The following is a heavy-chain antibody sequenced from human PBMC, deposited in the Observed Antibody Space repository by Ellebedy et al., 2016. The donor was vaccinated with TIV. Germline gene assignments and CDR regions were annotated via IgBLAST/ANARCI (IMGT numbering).Heavy chain of an antibody. V-gene: IGHV1-18*04. CDR2: INTYSGNT. CDR1: GFTFTDYY. J-gene: IGHJ4*02. Sequence: ASVKVSCXTSGFTFTDYYIHWVRQAPGQGLEWMGSINTYSGNTVYAQNVQGRLTLTTDTPTSTAYVELRSLRSDDTAVYYCARDGGRAARPTVFFDYWGQGTLVTVSS. D-gene: IGHD6-6*01. CDR3: ARDGGRAARPTVFFDY.